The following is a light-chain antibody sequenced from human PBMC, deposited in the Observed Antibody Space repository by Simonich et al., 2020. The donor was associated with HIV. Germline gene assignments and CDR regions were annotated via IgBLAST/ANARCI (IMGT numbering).Light chain of an antibody. CDR2: GAS. CDR3: HQYNNWPPWT. Sequence: EIVMTQSPATLSVSPGERATLSCRASQSVSSNFAWYQQKPGQPPRLLIYGASTRATGIPARFSGSGSGTEFTLTISSMQSEDFAVYYCHQYNNWPPWTFGQGTKVEIK. V-gene: IGKV3-15*01. J-gene: IGKJ1*01. CDR1: QSVSSN.